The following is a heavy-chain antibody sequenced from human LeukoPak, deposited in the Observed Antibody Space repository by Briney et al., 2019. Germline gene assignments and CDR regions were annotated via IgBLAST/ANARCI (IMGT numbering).Heavy chain of an antibody. J-gene: IGHJ4*02. CDR3: ARDYGEGRVATIPLAY. CDR2: ISGYNGKT. CDR1: GYTFTNYG. V-gene: IGHV1-18*04. D-gene: IGHD5-12*01. Sequence: ASVKVLCKASGYTFTNYGITWVRQAPGQGLEWMAWISGYNGKTNYAQNLQGRVTMTTDTSTSTAYMDLRSLRSDDTAVYYCARDYGEGRVATIPLAYWGQGTLVTVSS.